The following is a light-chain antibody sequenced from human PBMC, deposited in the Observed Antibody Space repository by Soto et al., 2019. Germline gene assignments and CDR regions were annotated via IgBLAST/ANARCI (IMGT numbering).Light chain of an antibody. CDR1: SSNIGSNT. CDR3: AAWDDSLNAYV. Sequence: QSVLTQPPSASGTPGQRVTISCSGSSSNIGSNTVKWYQQLPGTAPKLLIYSNNERPSGVPDRFSGSKSGTSASLAISGLQSEDEADFYCAAWDDSLNAYVIGTGTKVTVL. CDR2: SNN. J-gene: IGLJ1*01. V-gene: IGLV1-44*01.